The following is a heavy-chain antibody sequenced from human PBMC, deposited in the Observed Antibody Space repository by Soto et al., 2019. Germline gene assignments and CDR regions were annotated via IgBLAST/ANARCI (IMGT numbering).Heavy chain of an antibody. D-gene: IGHD2-15*01. CDR2: INSDGSST. CDR3: VRTSLVVAAATREDY. CDR1: GFTFSSYW. J-gene: IGHJ4*02. Sequence: EVQLVESGGGLVQPGESLRLSCAASGFTFSSYWMHWVRQAPGKGLVWVSRINSDGSSTSYAGSVKGRFTISRDNAKNTLYLQMNRLRAEVTAVYYCVRTSLVVAAATREDYWGQGTLVTVSS. V-gene: IGHV3-74*01.